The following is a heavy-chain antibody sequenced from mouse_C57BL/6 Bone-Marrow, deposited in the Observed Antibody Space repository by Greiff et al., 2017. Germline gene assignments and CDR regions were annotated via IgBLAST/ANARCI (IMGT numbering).Heavy chain of an antibody. J-gene: IGHJ1*03. CDR1: GYTFTSYW. D-gene: IGHD2-4*01. CDR3: ATYDYDPWYFDV. Sequence: QVQLQQPGAELVKPGASVKLSCKASGYTFTSYWMHWVKQRPGQGLEWIGMIHPNSGSTNYNEKFKSKATLTVDKSSSTAYMQLSSLTSEDSAVYSCATYDYDPWYFDVWGTGTTVTVSS. V-gene: IGHV1-64*01. CDR2: IHPNSGST.